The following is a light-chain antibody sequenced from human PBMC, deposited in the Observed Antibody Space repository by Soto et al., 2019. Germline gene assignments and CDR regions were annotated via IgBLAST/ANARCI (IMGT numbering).Light chain of an antibody. CDR1: QSVSSYF. V-gene: IGKV3-20*01. CDR2: GAS. Sequence: EIVVTQSPGTLSLSPGERATLSCRASQSVSSYFLAWYQQKPGQAPRLLIYGASYRASGIPDRFSGSGPGTDFTLIITRLEPEDFAVYYCEQYGSSPPTFGQGTKVDIK. CDR3: EQYGSSPPT. J-gene: IGKJ1*01.